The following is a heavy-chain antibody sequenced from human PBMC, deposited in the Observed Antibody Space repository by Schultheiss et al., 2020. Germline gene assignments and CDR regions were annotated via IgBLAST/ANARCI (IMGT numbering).Heavy chain of an antibody. J-gene: IGHJ4*02. D-gene: IGHD4-17*01. CDR1: GYTFTSYA. CDR3: TTAFHGDYVVY. V-gene: IGHV1-58*02. Sequence: SVKVSCKASGYTFTSYAMHWVRQAPGQRLEWIGWIVVGSGNTNYAQKFQERVTITRDMSTSTAYMELSSLRSEDTAVYYCTTAFHGDYVVYWGQGTLVTVSS. CDR2: IVVGSGNT.